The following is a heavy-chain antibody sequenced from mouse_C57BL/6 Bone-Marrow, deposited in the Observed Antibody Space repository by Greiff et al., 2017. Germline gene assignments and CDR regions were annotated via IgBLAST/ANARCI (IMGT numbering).Heavy chain of an antibody. V-gene: IGHV5-12*01. CDR1: GFTFSDYY. D-gene: IGHD2-2*01. J-gene: IGHJ4*01. CDR3: ARRRLRHYAMDY. CDR2: ISNGGGST. Sequence: EVKLMESGGGLVQPGGSLKLSCAASGFTFSDYYMYWVRQTPEKRLEWVAYISNGGGSTYYPDTVKGRFTISRDNAKNNLYLQMSRLKSEDTAMYYCARRRLRHYAMDYWGQGTSVTVSS.